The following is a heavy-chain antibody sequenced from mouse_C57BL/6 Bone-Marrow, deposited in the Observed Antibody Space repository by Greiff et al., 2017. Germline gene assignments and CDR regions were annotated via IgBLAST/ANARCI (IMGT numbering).Heavy chain of an antibody. J-gene: IGHJ1*03. CDR1: GFNIKNTY. D-gene: IGHD3-3*01. V-gene: IGHV14-3*01. Sequence: VQLKESVAELVRPGASVKLSCTASGFNIKNTYMHWVKQRPEQGLEWIGRIDPANGNTKYAPKFQGKATITAATSSNTAYLQLSSLTSEDTAIYYCARRRDVSWYFDVWGTGTTVTVSS. CDR2: IDPANGNT. CDR3: ARRRDVSWYFDV.